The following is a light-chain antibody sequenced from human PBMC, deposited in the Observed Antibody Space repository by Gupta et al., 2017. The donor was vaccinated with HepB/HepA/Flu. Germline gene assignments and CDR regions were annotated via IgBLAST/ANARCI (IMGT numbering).Light chain of an antibody. CDR3: QHCNT. J-gene: IGKJ2*01. CDR1: QSIRRW. V-gene: IGKV1-5*03. Sequence: DILMTPSPSTVSASVGDRVTITCRASQSIRRWLAWYQQKPGKGPKLLIYKTSSLESGVPSRFSGSGSGTEITLTISSLQPDDFATYYCQHCNTFGQGTKLEIK. CDR2: KTS.